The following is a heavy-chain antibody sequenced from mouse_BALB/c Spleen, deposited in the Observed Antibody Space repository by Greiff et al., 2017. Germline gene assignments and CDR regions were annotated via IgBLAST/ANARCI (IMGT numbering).Heavy chain of an antibody. V-gene: IGHV1S81*02. Sequence: QVQLQQSGAELVKPGASVKLSCKASGYTFTSYWMHWVKQRPGQGLEWIGEINPSNGRTNYNEKFKSKATLTVDKSSSTAYMQLSSLTSEDSAVYYCARIPFYGSSYYYAMDYWGQGTSVTVSS. CDR3: ARIPFYGSSYYYAMDY. J-gene: IGHJ4*01. D-gene: IGHD1-1*01. CDR1: GYTFTSYW. CDR2: INPSNGRT.